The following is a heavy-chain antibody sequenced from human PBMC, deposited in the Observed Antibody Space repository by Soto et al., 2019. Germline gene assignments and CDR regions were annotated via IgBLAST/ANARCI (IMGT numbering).Heavy chain of an antibody. CDR1: GFTFSSYG. CDR3: AKVLLETTVTRYYYYGMDV. Sequence: QVQLVESGGGVVQPGRSLRLSCAASGFTFSSYGMHWVRQAPGKGLEWVAVISYDGSNKYYADSVKGRFTISRDNSKNTLYLQVNSLRAEDTAVYYCAKVLLETTVTRYYYYGMDVWGQGTTVTVSS. V-gene: IGHV3-30*18. J-gene: IGHJ6*02. D-gene: IGHD4-4*01. CDR2: ISYDGSNK.